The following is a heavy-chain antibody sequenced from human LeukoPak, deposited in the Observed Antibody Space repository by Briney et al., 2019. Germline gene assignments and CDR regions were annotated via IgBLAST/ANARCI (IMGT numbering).Heavy chain of an antibody. J-gene: IGHJ4*02. CDR1: GFTFSSYA. V-gene: IGHV3-30-3*01. D-gene: IGHD3-22*01. Sequence: SGGSLRLSCAASGFTFSSYAMHWVRQALGKGLEWVAVISYDGSNKYYADSVKGRFTISRDNSKNTLYLQMNSLRAEDTAVYYCASITGITMIVVDLRARDYWGQGTLVTVSS. CDR2: ISYDGSNK. CDR3: ASITGITMIVVDLRARDY.